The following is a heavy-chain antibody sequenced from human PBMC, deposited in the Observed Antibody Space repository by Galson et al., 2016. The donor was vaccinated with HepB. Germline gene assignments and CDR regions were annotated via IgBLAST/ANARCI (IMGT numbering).Heavy chain of an antibody. CDR3: ARPGRYGDRSVAFDI. CDR2: INPNSGGT. CDR1: GYSFTGGY. D-gene: IGHD4-17*01. J-gene: IGHJ3*02. V-gene: IGHV1-2*02. Sequence: SVKVSCKASGYSFTGGYLHWVRRAPGQGLEWMGWINPNSGGTNYAQKFQGRVTMTRETSISTAYMELSSLRSDDTAAYYCARPGRYGDRSVAFDIWGQGTMVTVSS.